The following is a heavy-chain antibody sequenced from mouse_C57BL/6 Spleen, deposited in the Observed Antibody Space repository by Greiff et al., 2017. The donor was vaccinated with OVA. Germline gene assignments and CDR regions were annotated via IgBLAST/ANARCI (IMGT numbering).Heavy chain of an antibody. Sequence: EVKLVESGPGLVKPSQSLSLTCSVTGYSITSGYYWNWIRQFPGNKLEWMGYISYDGSNNYNPSLKNRIPITRATSKNQFFLTLNSVTTEDTAPSSCARAAYGYSARYFDVWGTGTTVTVSS. CDR3: ARAAYGYSARYFDV. D-gene: IGHD2-2*01. CDR2: ISYDGSN. V-gene: IGHV3-6*01. J-gene: IGHJ1*03. CDR1: GYSITSGYY.